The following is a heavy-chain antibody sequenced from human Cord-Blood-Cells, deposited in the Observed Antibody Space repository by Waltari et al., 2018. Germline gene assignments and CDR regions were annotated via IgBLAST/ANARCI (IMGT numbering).Heavy chain of an antibody. V-gene: IGHV3-7*01. Sequence: EVQLVESGGGLVQPGGSLRLSCAASGFTFSSYWMSWVRQAPGTGLDWVGNIKQDGSEKYNVDSVKGRFTISRDNAKNALYLQMNSLRAEDTAVYYCARSGSYYIPFDYWGQGTLVTVSS. CDR2: IKQDGSEK. J-gene: IGHJ4*02. CDR3: ARSGSYYIPFDY. CDR1: GFTFSSYW. D-gene: IGHD1-26*01.